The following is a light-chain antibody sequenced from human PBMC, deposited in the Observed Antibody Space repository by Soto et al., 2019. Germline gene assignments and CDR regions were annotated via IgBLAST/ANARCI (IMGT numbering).Light chain of an antibody. Sequence: QAVLTQSPSASASLGASVKLTCTLSSGHSNYAIAWHQQQPEKGPRYLMKLNSDGSHSKGDGIPDRFSGSSSGAERYLTISSLLSEDEADSDCQTWGTGIHHEVFAGGTKLTVL. CDR3: QTWGTGIHHEV. V-gene: IGLV4-69*01. CDR1: SGHSNYA. J-gene: IGLJ2*01. CDR2: LNSDGSH.